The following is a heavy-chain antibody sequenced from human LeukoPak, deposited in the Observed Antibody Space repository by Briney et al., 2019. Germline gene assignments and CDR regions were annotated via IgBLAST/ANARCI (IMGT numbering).Heavy chain of an antibody. D-gene: IGHD2-21*01. CDR3: ARDDCGDTCYPGGY. V-gene: IGHV1-3*01. Sequence: SSVNVSCKACGYTFTNVVHWVLEAPGQRPECMGWINAGNGDTKYLQNFQGRVTITRDTSASTAYMELSSLTSEDTALYYCARDDCGDTCYPGGYWGQGTLVTVSS. J-gene: IGHJ4*02. CDR1: GYTFTNV. CDR2: INAGNGDT.